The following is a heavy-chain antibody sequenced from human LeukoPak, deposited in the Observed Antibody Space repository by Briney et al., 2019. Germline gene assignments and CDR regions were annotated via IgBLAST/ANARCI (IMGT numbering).Heavy chain of an antibody. D-gene: IGHD6-13*01. CDR1: GASIRNYY. CDR3: ARRYSSSWYVGFFDP. CDR2: IYYSGSI. Sequence: SETLSLTCTVSGASIRNYYWSWIRQSPGKGLEWIGYIYYSGSINYNPSLESRVTMSVDTSKNQFSLRLSSVTAADTAVYYCARRYSSSWYVGFFDPLGQGTLVTVSS. J-gene: IGHJ5*02. V-gene: IGHV4-59*08.